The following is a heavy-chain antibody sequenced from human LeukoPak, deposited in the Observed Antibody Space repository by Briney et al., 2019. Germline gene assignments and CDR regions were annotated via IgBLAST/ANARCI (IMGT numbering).Heavy chain of an antibody. J-gene: IGHJ5*02. CDR2: IIPIFGTA. Sequence: SVKVSCKASGGTFSSYAISWVRQAPGQGLEWMGGIIPIFGTANYAQKFQGRVTITTDESTSTAYMELSSLRSEDTAVYYCARGGGPLGYCSGGSCYSNWFDLWGQGTLVTVSS. D-gene: IGHD2-15*01. CDR3: ARGGGPLGYCSGGSCYSNWFDL. V-gene: IGHV1-69*05. CDR1: GGTFSSYA.